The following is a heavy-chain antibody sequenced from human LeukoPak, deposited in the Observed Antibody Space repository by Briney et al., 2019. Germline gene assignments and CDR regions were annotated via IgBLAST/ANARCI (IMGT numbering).Heavy chain of an antibody. CDR1: GFTFSSYG. CDR3: ARDRYCSGGSCYSPSLTGYFQH. J-gene: IGHJ1*01. CDR2: IWYDGSNK. D-gene: IGHD2-15*01. Sequence: GGSLRLSCAASGFTFSSYGMRWVRQAPGKGLEWVAVIWYDGSNKYYADSVKGRFTISRDNSKNTLYLQMNSLRAEDTAVYYCARDRYCSGGSCYSPSLTGYFQHWGQGTLVTVSS. V-gene: IGHV3-33*01.